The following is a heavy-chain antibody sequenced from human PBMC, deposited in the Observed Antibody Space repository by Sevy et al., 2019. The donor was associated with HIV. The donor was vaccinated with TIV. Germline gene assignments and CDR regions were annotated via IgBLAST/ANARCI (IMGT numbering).Heavy chain of an antibody. J-gene: IGHJ5*02. D-gene: IGHD6-13*01. V-gene: IGHV6-1*01. CDR2: TYYRSKWYN. CDR3: ARDLGSSLNWFDP. CDR1: GDSVSSNSAT. Sequence: SQTLSLTCAISGDSVSSNSATWNWIRQSPARGLEWLGRTYYRSKWYNDYAVSVKSRITINPDTSKNHFSLQLNSVTPEDTAVYYCARDLGSSLNWFDPWGQRTLVTVSS.